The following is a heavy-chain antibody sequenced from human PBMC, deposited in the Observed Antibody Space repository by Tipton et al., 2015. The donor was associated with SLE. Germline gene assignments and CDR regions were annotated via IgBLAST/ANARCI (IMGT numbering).Heavy chain of an antibody. D-gene: IGHD3-10*01. CDR3: AREKGITNNWYFDL. V-gene: IGHV3-48*03. CDR1: GVTFSNFE. CDR2: ISSSGSTI. Sequence: SLRLSCVASGVTFSNFEMNWVRQAPGKGLEWVSHISSSGSTIYYAESVKGRFTISRDNAKNSLYLQMNSLRAEDTAVYYCAREKGITNNWYFDLWGRGTLVTVSS. J-gene: IGHJ2*01.